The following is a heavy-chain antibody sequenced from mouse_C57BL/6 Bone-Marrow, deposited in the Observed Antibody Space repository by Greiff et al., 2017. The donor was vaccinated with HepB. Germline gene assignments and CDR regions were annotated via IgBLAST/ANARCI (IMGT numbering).Heavy chain of an antibody. CDR3: ARYYGNYERNAMDY. CDR1: GFTFSDYG. D-gene: IGHD2-1*01. J-gene: IGHJ4*01. Sequence: EVKLVESGGGLVKPGGSLKLSCAASGFTFSDYGMHWVRQAPEKGLEWVAYISSGSSTIYYADTVKGRFTISRDNAKNTLFLQMTSLRSEDTAMYYCARYYGNYERNAMDYWGQGTSVTVSS. V-gene: IGHV5-17*01. CDR2: ISSGSSTI.